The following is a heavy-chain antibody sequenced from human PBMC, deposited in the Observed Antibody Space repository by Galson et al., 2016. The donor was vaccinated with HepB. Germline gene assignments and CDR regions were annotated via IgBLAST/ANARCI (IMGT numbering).Heavy chain of an antibody. V-gene: IGHV3-23*01. CDR1: GFTFSSYA. D-gene: IGHD2-8*01. J-gene: IGHJ4*02. CDR2: ITGSGPTT. Sequence: SLRLSCAASGFTFSSYAMTWVRRPPGKGLEWVSTITGSGPTTYYADSVKGRFTISRDHSKNTLYLQMNSLRAEDTAVYYCAKMAGRGELYAEKWGQGTLVAVSS. CDR3: AKMAGRGELYAEK.